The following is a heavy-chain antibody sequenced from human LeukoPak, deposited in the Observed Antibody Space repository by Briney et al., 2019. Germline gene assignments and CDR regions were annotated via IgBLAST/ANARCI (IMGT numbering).Heavy chain of an antibody. J-gene: IGHJ4*02. CDR2: ISGSSSYI. CDR3: ARDKVGSTVVVPAFDY. D-gene: IGHD2-2*01. Sequence: GGSLRLSCAASGFTFSSYNMNWVRQATGKGLEWVSFISGSSSYIYYADSVKGRFTISRDNAKNSLYLQMSSLRAEDTAVYYCARDKVGSTVVVPAFDYWGQGTLVTVSS. V-gene: IGHV3-21*01. CDR1: GFTFSSYN.